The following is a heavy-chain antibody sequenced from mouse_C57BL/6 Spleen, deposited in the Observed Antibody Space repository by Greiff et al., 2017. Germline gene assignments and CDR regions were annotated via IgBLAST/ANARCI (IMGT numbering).Heavy chain of an antibody. Sequence: VQLQQSGAELARPGASVTLSCKASGYTFTDHILTWVKKRPGQGLEWIGRIYPVSGETTSNQKFMGKATFSVDRSSSTVYMVLNSLTSEDPAVYYCGRDYAMDYWGQGTSVTVSS. J-gene: IGHJ4*01. CDR1: GYTFTDHI. CDR3: GRDYAMDY. V-gene: IGHV1-11*01. CDR2: IYPVSGET.